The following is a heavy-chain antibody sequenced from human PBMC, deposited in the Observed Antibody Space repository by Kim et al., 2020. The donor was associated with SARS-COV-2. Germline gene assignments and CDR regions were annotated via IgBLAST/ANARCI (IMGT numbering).Heavy chain of an antibody. J-gene: IGHJ3*02. Sequence: GGSLRLSCAASGFTFSSYAMSWVRQAPGKGLEWVSAVRGSGDRTYYADSVKGRLTISRDNSKKTLYLEMNNLRGEDTAVYYCAKESYDILTGYLWETSDICDQGTRGTVS. D-gene: IGHD3-9*01. CDR1: GFTFSSYA. V-gene: IGHV3-23*01. CDR2: VRGSGDRT. CDR3: AKESYDILTGYLWETSDI.